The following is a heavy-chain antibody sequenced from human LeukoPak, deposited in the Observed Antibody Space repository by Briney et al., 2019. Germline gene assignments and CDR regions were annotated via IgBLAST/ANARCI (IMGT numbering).Heavy chain of an antibody. CDR1: GDSISTYY. J-gene: IGHJ5*02. Sequence: SETLSLTCTLSGDSISTYYWSWIRQPPGKGLEWLAYIHNSGRTNYNPSLKSRLTISVDTSKNQFSLKLSSVTAADTAVYYCARLRTGIVVSPTFDPWGQGTLVTVSS. D-gene: IGHD3-22*01. V-gene: IGHV4-59*08. CDR2: IHNSGRT. CDR3: ARLRTGIVVSPTFDP.